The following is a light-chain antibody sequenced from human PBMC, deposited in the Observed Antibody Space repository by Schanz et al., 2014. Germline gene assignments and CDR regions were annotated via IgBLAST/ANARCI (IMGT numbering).Light chain of an antibody. CDR1: SSDVGNYNF. CDR2: DVS. V-gene: IGLV2-14*01. CDR3: SSYTRTSTVV. J-gene: IGLJ2*01. Sequence: QSALTQPASVSGSPGQSITISCTGTSSDVGNYNFVSWYQQHPGKAPKLMIYDVSNRPSGVSNRFSGSKSGNTASLTISGLQAEDEADYYCSSYTRTSTVVFGGGTKFTVL.